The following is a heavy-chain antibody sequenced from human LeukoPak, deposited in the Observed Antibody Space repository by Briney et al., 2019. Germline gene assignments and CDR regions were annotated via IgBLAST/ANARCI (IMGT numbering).Heavy chain of an antibody. J-gene: IGHJ4*02. CDR3: ARDRGGGSYYSR. D-gene: IGHD1-26*01. CDR2: INPNSGGT. V-gene: IGHV1-2*02. CDR1: GYTFTGYY. Sequence: ASVKVSCKASGYTFTGYYMHWVRQAPGQGLEWMGWINPNSGGTNYAQKFQGRVTMTRDTSISTAYMELSRLRSDDTAVYYCARDRGGGSYYSRWGQGTLATVSS.